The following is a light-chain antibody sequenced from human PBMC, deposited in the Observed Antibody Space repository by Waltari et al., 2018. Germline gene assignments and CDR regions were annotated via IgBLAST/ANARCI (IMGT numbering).Light chain of an antibody. CDR2: LTS. J-gene: IGKJ4*01. Sequence: DIVMTQSPLSLPVTPGEPASISCRSSQSLLHSSGDNYLAWYLQKPGQSPQLLFFLTSNRASGVPDRFSDSGSGTDFTLKVSRVEAEDVGVYYCMQALHIPLTFGGGTRVEIK. V-gene: IGKV2-28*01. CDR3: MQALHIPLT. CDR1: QSLLHSSGDNY.